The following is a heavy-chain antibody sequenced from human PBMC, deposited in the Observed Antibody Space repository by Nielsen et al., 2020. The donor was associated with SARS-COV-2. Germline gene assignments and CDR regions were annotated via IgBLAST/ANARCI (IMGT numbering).Heavy chain of an antibody. D-gene: IGHD1-26*01. CDR1: GFTFSSYG. Sequence: GGSLRLSCAASGFTFSSYGMHWVRQAPGKGLEWVAVISYDGSNKYYADSVKGRFTISRDNAKNSLYLQMNSLRAEDTAVYYCARAPRNEEPRYYYYMDVWGKGTTVTVSS. J-gene: IGHJ6*03. CDR2: ISYDGSNK. V-gene: IGHV3-33*05. CDR3: ARAPRNEEPRYYYYMDV.